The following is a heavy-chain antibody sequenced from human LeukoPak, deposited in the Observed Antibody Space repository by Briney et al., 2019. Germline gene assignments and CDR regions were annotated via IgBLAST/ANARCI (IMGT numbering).Heavy chain of an antibody. Sequence: ASVKVSCKASGYTFTGYYMHWVRQAPGQGLEWMGWINPNSGGTNYAQKFQGRVTMTRDTSISTAYMELSRLRSDDTAVYYCARSGTSLGYYYYYMDVWGEGTTVTVSS. CDR3: ARSGTSLGYYYYYMDV. CDR1: GYTFTGYY. CDR2: INPNSGGT. D-gene: IGHD3-10*01. V-gene: IGHV1-2*02. J-gene: IGHJ6*03.